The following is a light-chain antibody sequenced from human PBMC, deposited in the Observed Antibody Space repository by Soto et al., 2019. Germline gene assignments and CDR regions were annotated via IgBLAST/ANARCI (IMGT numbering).Light chain of an antibody. CDR3: QQNNNWPPGT. J-gene: IGKJ2*01. V-gene: IGKV3-15*01. CDR1: QSVGSN. CDR2: GAS. Sequence: EIVMTQSPATLSISPGERATFSCRASQSVGSNLAWYQQKPGQAPRLLIYGASTRATGNPDRFSGSGSGTEFTLTISSLQSEDFAVYYCQQNNNWPPGTFGQGTKLEIK.